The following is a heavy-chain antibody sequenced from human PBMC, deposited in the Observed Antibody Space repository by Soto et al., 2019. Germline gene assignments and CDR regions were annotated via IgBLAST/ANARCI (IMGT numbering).Heavy chain of an antibody. CDR3: ARARSRGRGWYERGYYYGMDV. D-gene: IGHD6-19*01. CDR2: INHSGST. CDR1: GGSFSGYY. J-gene: IGHJ6*02. Sequence: QVQLQQWGAGLLKPSETLSLTCAVYGGSFSGYYWSWIRQPPGKGLEWIGEINHSGSTNYNPSLKGRVTLSVDTSKNQFSLKLSSVTAADTAVYYCARARSRGRGWYERGYYYGMDVWGQGTTVTVSS. V-gene: IGHV4-34*01.